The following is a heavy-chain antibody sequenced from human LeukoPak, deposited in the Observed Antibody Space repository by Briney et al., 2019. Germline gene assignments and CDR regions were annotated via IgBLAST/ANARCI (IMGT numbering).Heavy chain of an antibody. CDR3: AKDRSSSGWSYYYYYGMDV. V-gene: IGHV3-30*18. CDR2: ISYDGSNK. J-gene: IGHJ6*02. CDR1: GFTFSSYG. D-gene: IGHD6-19*01. Sequence: GGSLRLSCAASGFTFSSYGMHWVRQAPGKGLEWVAVISYDGSNKYYADSVKGRFTISRDNSKNTLYLQMNSLRAEDTAVYYCAKDRSSSGWSYYYYYGMDVWGQGNTVTVSS.